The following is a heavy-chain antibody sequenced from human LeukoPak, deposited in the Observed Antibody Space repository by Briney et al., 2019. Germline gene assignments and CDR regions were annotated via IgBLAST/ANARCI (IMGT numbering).Heavy chain of an antibody. J-gene: IGHJ4*02. V-gene: IGHV3-33*01. CDR1: GFTFSSYG. Sequence: GGSLRLSCAASGFTFSSYGMHWVRQAPGKGLEWVAAIWYDGSNKYYADSVKGRFTISRDNSKNTLYLQMNSLRAEDTAVYYCARWDSSSYYWGQGTLVTVSS. CDR3: ARWDSSSYY. D-gene: IGHD6-13*01. CDR2: IWYDGSNK.